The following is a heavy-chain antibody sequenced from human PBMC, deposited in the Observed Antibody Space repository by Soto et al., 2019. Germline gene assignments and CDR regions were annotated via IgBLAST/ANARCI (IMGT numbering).Heavy chain of an antibody. V-gene: IGHV4-39*01. D-gene: IGHD3-9*01. CDR3: ASGFLTGYYTGFYLDY. CDR1: GGSISSGSYY. J-gene: IGHJ4*02. Sequence: SETLPLTCTVSGGSISSGSYYWGWIRQPPGKGLEWIGSIYYSGSTYYNPSLKSRVTISVDTSKNQFSLKLSSVTAADTAVYYCASGFLTGYYTGFYLDYWGQGTLVTVS. CDR2: IYYSGST.